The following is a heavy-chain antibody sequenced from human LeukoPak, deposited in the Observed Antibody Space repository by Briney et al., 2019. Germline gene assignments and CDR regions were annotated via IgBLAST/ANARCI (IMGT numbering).Heavy chain of an antibody. J-gene: IGHJ4*02. CDR3: ARVDTMVRGAPGGY. CDR2: MNPNSGNT. V-gene: IGHV1-8*01. Sequence: GASVKVSCKASGYTFTSYDINWVRQATGQGLEWMGWMNPNSGNTGYAQKFQGRATMTRNTSMSTAYMELSSLRSEDTAVYYCARVDTMVRGAPGGYWGQGTLVTVSS. CDR1: GYTFTSYD. D-gene: IGHD3-10*01.